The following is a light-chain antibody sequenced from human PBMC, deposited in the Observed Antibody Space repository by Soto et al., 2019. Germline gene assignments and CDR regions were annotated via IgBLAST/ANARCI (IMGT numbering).Light chain of an antibody. V-gene: IGKV1-5*03. CDR2: KAS. CDR1: QSISSW. Sequence: DIQMTQSPSTLSASVGDRVTITCRASQSISSWLAWYQQKPGKATKLLIYKASSLESGVPSRFSGSGSGTEFTLPISSLQPDDFATYYCQHYNSYPFTFGPGTKVDIK. CDR3: QHYNSYPFT. J-gene: IGKJ3*01.